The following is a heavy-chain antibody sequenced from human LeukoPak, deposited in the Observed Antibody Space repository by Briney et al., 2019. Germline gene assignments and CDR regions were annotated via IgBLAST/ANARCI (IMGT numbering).Heavy chain of an antibody. CDR3: AKQLGYCSDGSCYFPY. CDR1: GFTFSSYW. V-gene: IGHV3-23*01. CDR2: ISNNGGYT. Sequence: PGRSLRLSCAASGFTFSSYWMSWVRQAPGKGLEWVSAISNNGGYTYYADSVQGRFTISRDNSKSTLCLQMNSLRAEDTAVYYCAKQLGYCSDGSCYFPYWGQGTLVTVSS. D-gene: IGHD2-15*01. J-gene: IGHJ4*02.